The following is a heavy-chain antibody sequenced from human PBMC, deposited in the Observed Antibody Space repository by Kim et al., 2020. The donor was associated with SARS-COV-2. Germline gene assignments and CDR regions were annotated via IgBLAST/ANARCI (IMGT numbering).Heavy chain of an antibody. V-gene: IGHV1-8*01. D-gene: IGHD4-17*01. Sequence: YSKKLQGRVTMTRNTSINTAYMELGSLRSEDTAVYYCARGRSRLRRISWVDPWGQGTLVTVSS. CDR3: ARGRSRLRRISWVDP. J-gene: IGHJ5*02.